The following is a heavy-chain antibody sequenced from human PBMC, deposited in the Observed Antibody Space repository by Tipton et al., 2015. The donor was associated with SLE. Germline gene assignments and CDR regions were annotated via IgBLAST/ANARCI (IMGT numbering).Heavy chain of an antibody. J-gene: IGHJ4*02. CDR3: ARDLSGSYWSYYFDS. V-gene: IGHV3-38-3*01. CDR2: LSGGST. D-gene: IGHD1-26*01. CDR1: GFTVSSNE. Sequence: SLRLSCAASGFTVSSNEMNWVRQGPGKGLEWVAFLSGGSTYYADSRKGSYTISRDDAQKSLYLLMDSLRAEDTAVYYCARDLSGSYWSYYFDSWGQGTLVTVSS.